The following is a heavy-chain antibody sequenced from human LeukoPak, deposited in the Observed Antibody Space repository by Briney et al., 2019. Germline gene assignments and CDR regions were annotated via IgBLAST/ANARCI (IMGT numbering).Heavy chain of an antibody. CDR3: ASAHCSSTSCSESNWFDP. V-gene: IGHV3-21*01. CDR2: ISSSSSSYI. Sequence: PGGSLRLSCAASGFTFSSYSMNWVRQAPGKGLEWVSSISSSSSSYIYYADSVKGRFTISRDNAKNSLYLQMNSLRAEDTAVYYCASAHCSSTSCSESNWFDPWGQGTLVTVSS. D-gene: IGHD2-2*01. CDR1: GFTFSSYS. J-gene: IGHJ5*02.